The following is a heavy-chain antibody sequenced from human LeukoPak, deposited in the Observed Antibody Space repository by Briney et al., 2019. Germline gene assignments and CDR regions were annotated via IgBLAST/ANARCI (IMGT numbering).Heavy chain of an antibody. CDR2: ISYDGSNK. Sequence: GRSLRLSCAASGFTFSSYAMHWVRQAPGKGLEWVAVISYDGSNKYYADSVKGRFTISRDNSKNTLYLQMNSLRAEDTAVYHCARDRDSSGCFDYWGQGTLVTVSS. D-gene: IGHD3-22*01. CDR1: GFTFSSYA. CDR3: ARDRDSSGCFDY. J-gene: IGHJ4*02. V-gene: IGHV3-30*04.